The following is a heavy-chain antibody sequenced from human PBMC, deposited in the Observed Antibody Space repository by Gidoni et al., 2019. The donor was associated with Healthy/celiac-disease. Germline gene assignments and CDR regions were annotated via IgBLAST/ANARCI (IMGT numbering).Heavy chain of an antibody. J-gene: IGHJ4*02. D-gene: IGHD3-22*01. Sequence: EVQLVESGGGLVQPGRSLSLSCAASGSTFDDYAMHWVRQAPGKGLEWVSGISWNSGSIGYADSVKGRFTISRDNAKNSLYLQMNSLRAEDTDLYYCAKDLSGYYDSSGYYDYWGQGTLVTVSS. V-gene: IGHV3-9*01. CDR3: AKDLSGYYDSSGYYDY. CDR2: ISWNSGSI. CDR1: GSTFDDYA.